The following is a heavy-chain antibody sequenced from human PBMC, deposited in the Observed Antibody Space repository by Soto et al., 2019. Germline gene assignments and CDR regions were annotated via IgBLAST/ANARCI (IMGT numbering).Heavy chain of an antibody. V-gene: IGHV3-33*01. CDR1: GLTFSSYG. CDR2: IWYDGSNK. J-gene: IGHJ6*02. D-gene: IGHD3-16*02. Sequence: PGGSLRLSCAASGLTFSSYGMHWVRQAPGKGLEWVAVIWYDGSNKHYADPVKGRFTISRDNSKNTLSLQMNSLRAEDTAIYYCARDGPTRVITFGGVIVRVVNFEYPSCGMHVRGQGTLVTVSS. CDR3: ARDGPTRVITFGGVIVRVVNFEYPSCGMHV.